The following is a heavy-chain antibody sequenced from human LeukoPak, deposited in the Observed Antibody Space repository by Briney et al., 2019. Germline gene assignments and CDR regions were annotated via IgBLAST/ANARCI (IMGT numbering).Heavy chain of an antibody. V-gene: IGHV3-30*03. Sequence: GRSLRLSCAASGFTFSSYGMHWVRQAPGKGLEWVAVISYDGSNKYYADSVKGRFTISRDNSKNTLYLQMNSLRAEDTAVYYCARAFSSGYLGVYFDYWGQGTLVTVSS. CDR2: ISYDGSNK. J-gene: IGHJ4*02. CDR3: ARAFSSGYLGVYFDY. CDR1: GFTFSSYG. D-gene: IGHD3-22*01.